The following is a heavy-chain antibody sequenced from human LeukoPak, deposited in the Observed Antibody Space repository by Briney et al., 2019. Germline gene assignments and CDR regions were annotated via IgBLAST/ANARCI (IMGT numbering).Heavy chain of an antibody. Sequence: GGSLRLSCAASGFTFSSYEMIWIRQAPGKGLEWVSYISSSGRTIFYADSVKGRFTVSRDNAKNSLYLQMNSLRAKDRAFYYCVRRYCSNNHCTLVSWGQGTLVTVSS. V-gene: IGHV3-48*03. CDR3: VRRYCSNNHCTLVS. D-gene: IGHD2-2*01. CDR2: ISSSGRTI. CDR1: GFTFSSYE. J-gene: IGHJ4*02.